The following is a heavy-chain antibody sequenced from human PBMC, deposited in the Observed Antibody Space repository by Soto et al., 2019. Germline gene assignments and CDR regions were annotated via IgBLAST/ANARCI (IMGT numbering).Heavy chain of an antibody. CDR2: MYHSGST. V-gene: IGHV4-4*02. Sequence: QVQLRQSGPGLVKPSGTLSLTCAVSGGSISSTNWWSWVRQSPGKGLEWIGEMYHSGSTNYNPSLSVRVTASVDKSNNKFSLKIRSVTAADTAIYYCATLPPRIELTVLPIPTWGQGTLVTVSS. J-gene: IGHJ4*02. CDR1: GGSISSTNW. CDR3: ATLPPRIELTVLPIPT. D-gene: IGHD2-2*02.